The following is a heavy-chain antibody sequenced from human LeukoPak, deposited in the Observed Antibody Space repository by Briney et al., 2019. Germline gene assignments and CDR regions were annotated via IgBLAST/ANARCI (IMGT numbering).Heavy chain of an antibody. J-gene: IGHJ4*02. CDR1: GGTFSSYA. V-gene: IGHV1-69*01. CDR3: ARGGEIGYCSGGSCYCY. CDR2: IIPIFGTA. Sequence: SVKVSCKASGGTFSSYAISWVRQAPGQGLEWMGGIIPIFGTANYAQKLQGRVTITADESTSTAYMELSSLRSEDTAVYYCARGGEIGYCSGGSCYCYWGQGTLVTVSS. D-gene: IGHD2-15*01.